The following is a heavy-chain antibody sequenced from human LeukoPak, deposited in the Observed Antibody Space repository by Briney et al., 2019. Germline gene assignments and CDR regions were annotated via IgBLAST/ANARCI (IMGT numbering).Heavy chain of an antibody. V-gene: IGHV1-2*02. CDR3: AKHLGTHRFDP. J-gene: IGHJ5*02. CDR1: GCTFTGYY. D-gene: IGHD7-27*01. CDR2: INPNSGGT. Sequence: AASVKVSCKASGCTFTGYYMHWVRQAPGQGLEWMGWINPNSGGTNYAQKFQGRVTMTRDTSISTAYMELSRLRSDDTAVYYWAKHLGTHRFDPWGQGTLVTVSS.